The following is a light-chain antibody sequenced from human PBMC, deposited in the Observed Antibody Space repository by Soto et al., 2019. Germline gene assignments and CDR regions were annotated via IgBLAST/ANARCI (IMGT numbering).Light chain of an antibody. J-gene: IGKJ1*01. Sequence: EIVLTQSPATLSLSPGERATLFCRASQSVSSYFAWYQQKPGQAPRLLIYGASTRATDIPARFSGSGSGTEFTLTISSLEPEDFAVYYCQQRSNWPPWTFGQGTKVDIK. CDR3: QQRSNWPPWT. CDR1: QSVSSY. CDR2: GAS. V-gene: IGKV3-11*01.